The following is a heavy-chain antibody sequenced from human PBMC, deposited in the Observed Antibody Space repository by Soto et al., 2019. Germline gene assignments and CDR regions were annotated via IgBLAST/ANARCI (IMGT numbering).Heavy chain of an antibody. V-gene: IGHV3-33*01. J-gene: IGHJ4*02. CDR3: ARSQYSSSWYPFDS. CDR2: IYYDGSNK. Sequence: GSLRLSCAATGFTFSRYGMHWVRQAPGKGLEWVAVIYYDGSNKYYADSVKGRFTISRDNSKNTLYLQMNSLRAEDTAVFYCARSQYSSSWYPFDSWGQGTLVTVSS. CDR1: GFTFSRYG. D-gene: IGHD6-13*01.